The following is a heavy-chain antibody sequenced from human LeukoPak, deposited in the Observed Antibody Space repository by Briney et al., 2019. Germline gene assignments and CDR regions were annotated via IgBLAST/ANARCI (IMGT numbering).Heavy chain of an antibody. D-gene: IGHD2-15*01. Sequence: GGSLRLSCAASGFTFSSYAMSWVRQAPGKGLEWVANIKQDGSAKYYVDSVKGRFTISRDNAKNSLFLQMNSLRAEDTAVYYCARVLRYCSGGNCYSGGLGYMDVWGKGTTVTISS. CDR3: ARVLRYCSGGNCYSGGLGYMDV. V-gene: IGHV3-7*03. CDR2: IKQDGSAK. CDR1: GFTFSSYA. J-gene: IGHJ6*03.